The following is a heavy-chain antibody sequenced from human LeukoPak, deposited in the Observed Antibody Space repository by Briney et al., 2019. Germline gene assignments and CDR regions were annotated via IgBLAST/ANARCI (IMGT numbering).Heavy chain of an antibody. V-gene: IGHV3-7*01. D-gene: IGHD6-6*01. Sequence: GGSLRLSCAASGFTFSRYWMSWVRQAPGKGLEWVANINEGGSEIYYVHSVKGRFTISRDNAENSLYLKKNSVRAEDAAVYYCARVASYAFDIWGQGTMVTVSS. CDR3: ARVASYAFDI. CDR1: GFTFSRYW. CDR2: INEGGSEI. J-gene: IGHJ3*02.